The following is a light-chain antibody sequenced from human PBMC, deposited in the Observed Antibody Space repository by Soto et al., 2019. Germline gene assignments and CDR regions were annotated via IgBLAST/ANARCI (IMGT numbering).Light chain of an antibody. CDR1: QSVSSSY. J-gene: IGKJ1*01. Sequence: EIVLTQSPGTLSLSPGERATLSCRASQSVSSSYLAWYQQRPGQAPRVLIYGASSRATGIPDRFSGSGSGTDFTLTIIRLEPEDFAVYYCQQYGSSPWTFGQGTKVEIK. V-gene: IGKV3-20*01. CDR2: GAS. CDR3: QQYGSSPWT.